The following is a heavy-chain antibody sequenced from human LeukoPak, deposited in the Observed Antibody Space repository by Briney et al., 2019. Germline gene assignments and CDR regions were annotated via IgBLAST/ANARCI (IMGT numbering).Heavy chain of an antibody. Sequence: ASVNVSCKATGYTFTSYGFSWARQAPGQGLEWMGWISSNSDNTKYAQKLQGRVTMTTDTSTSTAYMELRSLRSDDTAVYYCARDWGSIKVISDYWGQGTLVTVSS. J-gene: IGHJ4*02. CDR3: ARDWGSIKVISDY. D-gene: IGHD3-16*01. V-gene: IGHV1-18*01. CDR2: ISSNSDNT. CDR1: GYTFTSYG.